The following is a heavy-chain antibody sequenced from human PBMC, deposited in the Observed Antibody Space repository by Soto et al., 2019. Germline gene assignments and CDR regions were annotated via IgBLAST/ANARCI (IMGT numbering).Heavy chain of an antibody. J-gene: IGHJ4*02. Sequence: LSLTCTVSGGSISSGGYYWSWIRQHPGKGLEWIGYIYYSGSTYYNPSLKSRVTISVDTSKNQFSLKLSSVTAADTAVYYCARDHYYGSGSYDYWGQGTLVTVSS. CDR1: GGSISSGGYY. CDR3: ARDHYYGSGSYDY. CDR2: IYYSGST. V-gene: IGHV4-31*03. D-gene: IGHD3-10*01.